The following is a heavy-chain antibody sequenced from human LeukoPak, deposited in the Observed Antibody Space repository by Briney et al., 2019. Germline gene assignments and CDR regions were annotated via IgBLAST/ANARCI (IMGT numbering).Heavy chain of an antibody. CDR2: ISYDGSNK. CDR1: GYTFTSYG. V-gene: IGHV3-30*18. Sequence: PGGSLRLSCAASGYTFTSYGMHRVRQAPGKGLEWVAVISYDGSNKYYADSVKGRFTISRDNSKNTLYLQMNSLRAEDTAVYYCAKGLEGHCSSTSCPYFDYWGQGTLVTVSS. J-gene: IGHJ4*02. D-gene: IGHD2-2*01. CDR3: AKGLEGHCSSTSCPYFDY.